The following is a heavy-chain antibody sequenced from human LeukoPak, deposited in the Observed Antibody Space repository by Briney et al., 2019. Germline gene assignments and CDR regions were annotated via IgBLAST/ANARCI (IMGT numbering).Heavy chain of an antibody. CDR3: ARAGCSWYFYPDY. J-gene: IGHJ4*02. CDR2: ISSNGGST. CDR1: EFTFSSYA. D-gene: IGHD6-13*01. V-gene: IGHV3-64*01. Sequence: GGSLRLSCVASEFTFSSYAMYWVRQAPGKGLEYVSAISSNGGSTYYANSVKGRFTISRDNSRNTLYLQMGSLRAEDMAVYYCARAGCSWYFYPDYWGQGTLVTVSS.